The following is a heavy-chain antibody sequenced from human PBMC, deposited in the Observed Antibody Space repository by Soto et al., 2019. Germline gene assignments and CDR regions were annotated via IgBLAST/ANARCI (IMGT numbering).Heavy chain of an antibody. D-gene: IGHD2-15*01. V-gene: IGHV4-61*01. CDR1: GGSVSSGSYS. J-gene: IGHJ3*02. Sequence: SETLSLTCTVSGGSVSSGSYSWSWIQQPPGKGLEWIGYIYYSGSTNYNPSLKSRVTISVDTSKNQFSLKLSSVTAADTAVYYCARGLCSGGSCAVDIWGQGTMVTVSS. CDR3: ARGLCSGGSCAVDI. CDR2: IYYSGST.